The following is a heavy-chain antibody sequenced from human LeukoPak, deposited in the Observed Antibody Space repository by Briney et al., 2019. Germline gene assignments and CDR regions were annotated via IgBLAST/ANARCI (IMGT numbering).Heavy chain of an antibody. V-gene: IGHV3-23*01. CDR1: GFTLRSYG. CDR3: ARDPVRRTYYYYYMDV. CDR2: ITSGYST. Sequence: PGGSLILSCAASGFTLRSYGMSWVRQAPGKGLEWVSAITSGYSTYYADSVKGRFTISRDNAKNSLYLQMNSLRAEDTAVYYCARDPVRRTYYYYYMDVWGKGTTVTVSS. J-gene: IGHJ6*03.